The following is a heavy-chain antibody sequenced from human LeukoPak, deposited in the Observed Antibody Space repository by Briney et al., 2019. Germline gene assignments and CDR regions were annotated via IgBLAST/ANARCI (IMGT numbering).Heavy chain of an antibody. D-gene: IGHD3-22*01. V-gene: IGHV3-30*02. J-gene: IGHJ4*02. CDR3: AKDGDDCIDS. Sequence: GGSLRLSCAASGFTFNRRGMHWVRQAPGKGLEWVAFVRYDGVNEYYGDSVRVRFTISRDNFRNTLSLYMASLTPEDTAVYYCAKDGDDCIDSWGQGTLVTVSS. CDR1: GFTFNRRG. CDR2: VRYDGVNE.